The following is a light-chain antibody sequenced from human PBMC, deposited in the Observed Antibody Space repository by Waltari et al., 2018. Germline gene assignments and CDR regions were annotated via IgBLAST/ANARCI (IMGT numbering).Light chain of an antibody. CDR2: DVG. CDR3: SSYTSSSTYV. Sequence: QSALTQPASVSGSPGQSITISCTGTSSDVGGYNYVSWYQQYPGKVLKLMIYDVGNRPSGVSNRFSGSKSGNTASLTISGLQAGDEADYYCSSYTSSSTYVFGTGTQVTVL. V-gene: IGLV2-14*01. CDR1: SSDVGGYNY. J-gene: IGLJ1*01.